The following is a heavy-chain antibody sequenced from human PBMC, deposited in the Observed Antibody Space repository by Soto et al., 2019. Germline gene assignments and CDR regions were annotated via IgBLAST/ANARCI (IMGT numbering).Heavy chain of an antibody. J-gene: IGHJ6*02. CDR3: AIGRTSLGMDV. CDR2: MYYSGST. CDR1: GGSISSGGYY. D-gene: IGHD2-2*01. Sequence: QVQLQESGPGLVKPSQTLSLTCTVSGGSISSGGYYWSWIRQHPGKGLEWIGYMYYSGSTYYNPSLKSRVTISVDTSKNQFPLKLSSVTAADTAVYYCAIGRTSLGMDVWGQGTTVTVSS. V-gene: IGHV4-31*03.